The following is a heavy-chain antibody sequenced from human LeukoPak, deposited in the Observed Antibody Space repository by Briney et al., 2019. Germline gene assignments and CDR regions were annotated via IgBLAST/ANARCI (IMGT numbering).Heavy chain of an antibody. CDR1: GYTLTELS. CDR3: ATDLSGSRNMDV. D-gene: IGHD6-25*01. J-gene: IGHJ6*03. CDR2: FDPEDGET. Sequence: ASVTVSCKVSGYTLTELSMHWVRQAPGKGLEWMGGFDPEDGETIYAQKFQGRVTMTEDTSTDTAYMELSSLRSEDTAVYYCATDLSGSRNMDVWGKGTTVTVSS. V-gene: IGHV1-24*01.